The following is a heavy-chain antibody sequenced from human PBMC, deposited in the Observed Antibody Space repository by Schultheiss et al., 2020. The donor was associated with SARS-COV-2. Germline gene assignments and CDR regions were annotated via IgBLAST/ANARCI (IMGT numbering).Heavy chain of an antibody. J-gene: IGHJ5*02. CDR1: GGSFSGYY. CDR3: ARLNVLRFLPTWFDP. Sequence: SETLSLTCAVYGGSFSGYYWSWIRQPPGKGLEWIGEINHSGRTNYNPSLKSRVTISVDTSKNQFSLKLSSVTTADTAVYYCARLNVLRFLPTWFDPWGQGTLVTVSS. V-gene: IGHV4-34*01. D-gene: IGHD3-3*01. CDR2: INHSGRT.